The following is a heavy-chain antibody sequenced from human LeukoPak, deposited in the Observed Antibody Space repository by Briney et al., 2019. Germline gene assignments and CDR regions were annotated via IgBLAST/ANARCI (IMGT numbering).Heavy chain of an antibody. CDR3: AKMIVLRYFDWLGYFDL. CDR2: ICGSGGST. V-gene: IGHV3-23*01. J-gene: IGHJ2*01. Sequence: GGSLRLSCAASGFTFSSYAMSWVRQAPGKGLEWVSAICGSGGSTYYADSVKGRFTISRDNSKNTLYLQMNSLRAEDTAVYYCAKMIVLRYFDWLGYFDLWGRGTLVTVSS. CDR1: GFTFSSYA. D-gene: IGHD3-9*01.